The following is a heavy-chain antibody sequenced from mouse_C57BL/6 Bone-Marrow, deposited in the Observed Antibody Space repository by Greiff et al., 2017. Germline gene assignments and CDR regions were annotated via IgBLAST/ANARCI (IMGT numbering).Heavy chain of an antibody. D-gene: IGHD2-3*01. J-gene: IGHJ2*01. CDR2: IDPSDSYT. V-gene: IGHV1-69*01. CDR3: ARNLYYDGYPSY. Sequence: QVQLQQPGAELVMPGASVKLSCKASGYTFTSYWMHWVKQRPGQGLEWIGEIDPSDSYTNYNQKFKGKSTLTVDKSSSTAYMQLSSLTSEDSAVYYCARNLYYDGYPSYWGQGTTLTVSS. CDR1: GYTFTSYW.